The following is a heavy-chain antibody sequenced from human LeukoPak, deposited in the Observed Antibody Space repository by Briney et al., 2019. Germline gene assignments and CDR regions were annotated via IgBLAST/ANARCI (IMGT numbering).Heavy chain of an antibody. J-gene: IGHJ3*02. D-gene: IGHD6-6*01. CDR2: IYPDDSET. V-gene: IGHV5-51*01. Sequence: GESLKISCKGSGYSFTSYWTGWVRQMPRKGLEWMGIIYPDDSETRNSPSFQGQVTFSADRSISTAYLQWSSLKASDSAIYYCARHRSTYSSALSFDIWGQGTMVTVSS. CDR1: GYSFTSYW. CDR3: ARHRSTYSSALSFDI.